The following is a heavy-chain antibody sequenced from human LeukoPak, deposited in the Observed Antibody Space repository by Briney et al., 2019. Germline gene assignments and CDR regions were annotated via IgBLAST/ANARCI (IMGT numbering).Heavy chain of an antibody. V-gene: IGHV1-69*04. CDR3: ARNRYYYDSSEY. D-gene: IGHD3-22*01. CDR2: IIPILGIA. Sequence: SVKVSYKASGGTFSSYAISWVRQAPGQGLEWMGRIIPILGIANYAQKFQGRVTITADKSTSTAYMELSSLRSEDTAVYYCARNRYYYDSSEYWGQGTLVTVSS. J-gene: IGHJ4*02. CDR1: GGTFSSYA.